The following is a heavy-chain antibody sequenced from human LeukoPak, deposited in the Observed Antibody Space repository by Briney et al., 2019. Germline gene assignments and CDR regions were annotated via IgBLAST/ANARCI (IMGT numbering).Heavy chain of an antibody. V-gene: IGHV4-39*01. Sequence: SETLSLTCTVSGGSISSSSYYWGWIRQPPGKGLEWIGSIYYSGSTYYNPSLKSLVTISVDTSKNQFSLKLSSVTAADTAVYYCARQRESSWNPIDYWGQGTLVTVSS. CDR1: GGSISSSSYY. CDR2: IYYSGST. CDR3: ARQRESSWNPIDY. D-gene: IGHD6-13*01. J-gene: IGHJ4*02.